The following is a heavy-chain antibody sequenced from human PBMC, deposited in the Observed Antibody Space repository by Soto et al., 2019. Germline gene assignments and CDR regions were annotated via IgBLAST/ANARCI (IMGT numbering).Heavy chain of an antibody. V-gene: IGHV3-23*01. J-gene: IGHJ4*02. CDR2: ISGSGGST. D-gene: IGHD1-26*01. CDR1: GFTFSSYA. Sequence: SGGSLRLSCAASGFTFSSYAMSWVRQAPGKGLEWVSAISGSGGSTYYADSVKGRFTISRDNSKNTLYLQMNSLRAEDTAVYYCAKDQGGSFTHFDYWGQGTLVTVSS. CDR3: AKDQGGSFTHFDY.